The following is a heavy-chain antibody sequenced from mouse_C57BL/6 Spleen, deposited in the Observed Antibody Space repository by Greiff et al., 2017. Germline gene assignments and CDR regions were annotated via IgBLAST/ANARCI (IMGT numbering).Heavy chain of an antibody. D-gene: IGHD3-2*02. J-gene: IGHJ2*01. CDR2: IYPGDGDT. CDR1: GYAFSSYW. CDR3: ASEGQLRLFGY. V-gene: IGHV1-82*01. Sequence: QVQLKESGPELVKPGASVKISCKASGYAFSSYWMNWVKQRPGKGLEWIGRIYPGDGDTKYNGKFKGKATLTADKSSSTAYMQLSSLTAEDSAVYVFASEGQLRLFGYWGQGATLTVSS.